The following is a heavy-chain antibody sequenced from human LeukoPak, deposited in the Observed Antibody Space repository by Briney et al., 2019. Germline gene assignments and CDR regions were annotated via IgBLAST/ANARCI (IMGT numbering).Heavy chain of an antibody. J-gene: IGHJ4*02. CDR1: GFTFSSYA. V-gene: IGHV3-23*01. CDR2: ISGSGGST. D-gene: IGHD6-19*01. Sequence: GGPLTLFCAASGFTFSSYATIGLRQAPGKGREWVSAISGSGGSTYYADSVKGRFTISRDNSKNTLYLQMNSLRAEDTAVYYCAKEQYSSGRLWDYWGQGTLVTVSS. CDR3: AKEQYSSGRLWDY.